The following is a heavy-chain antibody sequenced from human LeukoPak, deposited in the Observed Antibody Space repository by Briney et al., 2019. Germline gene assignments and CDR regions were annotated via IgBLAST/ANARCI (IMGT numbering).Heavy chain of an antibody. CDR3: ARAYPYGLNY. Sequence: GASVKVSCKASGYTFTHYYMHWVRQVPGQGLEWMGTINPSGGSTSYAQKLQGRVTMTRDTSTSTVYMELSSLRTEDTAVFYCARAYPYGLNYWGQGTLVTVSS. D-gene: IGHD3-10*01. V-gene: IGHV1-46*04. CDR1: GYTFTHYY. CDR2: INPSGGST. J-gene: IGHJ4*02.